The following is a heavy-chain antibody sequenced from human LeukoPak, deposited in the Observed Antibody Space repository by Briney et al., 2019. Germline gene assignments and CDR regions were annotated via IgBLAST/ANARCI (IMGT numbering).Heavy chain of an antibody. D-gene: IGHD1-26*01. V-gene: IGHV4-61*02. Sequence: SETLSLTCTVSGGSISSGSYYWSWIRQPAGKGLEWIGRIYTSGSTNYNPSLKSRVTISVDTSQNQVSLKLSSVTAADTAVYYCASGTWELLVGWFDPWGQGTLVTVSS. J-gene: IGHJ5*02. CDR1: GGSISSGSYY. CDR2: IYTSGST. CDR3: ASGTWELLVGWFDP.